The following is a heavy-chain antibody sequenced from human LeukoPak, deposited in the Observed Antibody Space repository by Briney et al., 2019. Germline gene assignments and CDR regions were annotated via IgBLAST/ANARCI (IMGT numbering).Heavy chain of an antibody. CDR1: GFTFSSYA. Sequence: GGSLRLSCAASGFTFSSYAMSWVCQAPGEGLEWVSAISGSGGSTYYADSVKGRFTISRDNSKNTLYLQMNSLRAEDTAVYYCARAIAVAGNGNDYWGQGTLVTVSS. J-gene: IGHJ4*02. D-gene: IGHD6-19*01. CDR3: ARAIAVAGNGNDY. V-gene: IGHV3-23*01. CDR2: ISGSGGST.